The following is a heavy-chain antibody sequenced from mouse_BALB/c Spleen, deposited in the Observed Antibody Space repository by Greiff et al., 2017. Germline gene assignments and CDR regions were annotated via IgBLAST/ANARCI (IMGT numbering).Heavy chain of an antibody. CDR2: ISSGGST. CDR1: GFTFSSYA. V-gene: IGHV5-6-5*01. J-gene: IGHJ3*01. D-gene: IGHD1-1*01. Sequence: EVKLVESGGGLVKPGGSLKLSCAASGFTFSSYAMSWVRQTPEKRLEWVASISSGGSTYYPDSVKGRFTISRDNARNILYLQMSSLRSEDTAMYYCARGRGSTVVAPFAYWGQGTLVTFSA. CDR3: ARGRGSTVVAPFAY.